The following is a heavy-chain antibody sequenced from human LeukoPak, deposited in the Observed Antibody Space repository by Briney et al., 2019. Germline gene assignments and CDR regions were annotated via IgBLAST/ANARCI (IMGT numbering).Heavy chain of an antibody. CDR1: GFTFSSYA. Sequence: PGGSLRLSCAASGFTFSSYAMSWVRQAPGKGLEWVSAIGGSGGSTYYADSVKGRFTISRDNSRNTLYLQMNSLRAEDTAVYYCAKDGMYQLLRKTYNWFDPWGQGTLVTVSS. D-gene: IGHD2-2*01. CDR3: AKDGMYQLLRKTYNWFDP. J-gene: IGHJ5*02. V-gene: IGHV3-23*01. CDR2: IGGSGGST.